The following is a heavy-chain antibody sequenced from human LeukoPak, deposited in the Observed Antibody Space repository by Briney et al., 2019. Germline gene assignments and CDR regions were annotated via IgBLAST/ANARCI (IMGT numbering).Heavy chain of an antibody. Sequence: SQTLSLTCAVSGGSISSGGYSWSWIRQPPGKGLEWIGYISSTGSTYYNPSLKSRLSISLDTSKNQFSLKLSSVTAADTAVYYCARLKGQITMVRGAKGYYYYMDVWGKGTTVTISS. CDR1: GGSISSGGYS. D-gene: IGHD3-10*01. CDR3: ARLKGQITMVRGAKGYYYYMDV. V-gene: IGHV4-30-4*07. CDR2: ISSTGST. J-gene: IGHJ6*03.